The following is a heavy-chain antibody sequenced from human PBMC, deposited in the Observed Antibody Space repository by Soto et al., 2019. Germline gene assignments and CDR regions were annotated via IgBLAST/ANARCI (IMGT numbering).Heavy chain of an antibody. CDR1: GFTFSSYA. J-gene: IGHJ4*02. V-gene: IGHV3-30-3*01. Sequence: GGSLRLSCAASGFTFSSYAMHWVRQAPGKGLEWVAVISYDGSNKYYADSVKGRFTISRDNYKNTLYLQMNSLRAEDTAVYYCARHSVRGSVSPRLEYGGEGTLVTVSS. D-gene: IGHD2-21*01. CDR3: ARHSVRGSVSPRLEY. CDR2: ISYDGSNK.